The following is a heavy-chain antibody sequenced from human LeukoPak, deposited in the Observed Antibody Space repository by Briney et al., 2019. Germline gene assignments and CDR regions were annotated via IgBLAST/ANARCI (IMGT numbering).Heavy chain of an antibody. Sequence: SVKVSCRASGGTFSSYAISWVRQAPGQGLEWMGGIIPIFGTANYAQKFQGRVTITADESTSTAYMELSSLRSEDTAVYYCAREKYSYAPILGYWGQGTLVTVSS. CDR1: GGTFSSYA. CDR3: AREKYSYAPILGY. J-gene: IGHJ4*02. CDR2: IIPIFGTA. V-gene: IGHV1-69*13. D-gene: IGHD5-18*01.